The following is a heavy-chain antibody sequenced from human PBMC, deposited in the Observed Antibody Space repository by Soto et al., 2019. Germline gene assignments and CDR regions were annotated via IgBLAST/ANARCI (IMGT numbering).Heavy chain of an antibody. Sequence: GESLKISCKGSGYSFTSYWIGWVRQMPGKSLEWMGIIYPGDSDTRYSPSFQGQVTISADKPISTAYLQWSSLKASDTAMYYCARIPTAALGVHYYGMDVWGQGTTVTVSS. D-gene: IGHD2-21*01. V-gene: IGHV5-51*04. CDR3: ARIPTAALGVHYYGMDV. CDR2: IYPGDSDT. J-gene: IGHJ6*02. CDR1: GYSFTSYW.